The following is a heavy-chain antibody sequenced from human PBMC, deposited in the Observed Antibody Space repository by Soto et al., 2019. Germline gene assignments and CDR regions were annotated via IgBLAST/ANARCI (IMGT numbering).Heavy chain of an antibody. CDR3: ARGGLIAAAGGAEYTQH. D-gene: IGHD6-13*01. J-gene: IGHJ1*01. CDR2: IYYRGNT. Sequence: PSETLSLTCSVSGASITSTSSYWGWIRQPPGKGLEWIAIIYYRGNTYYNPSLRSRLTISVDTSQNQFSLKLTSVTAADAAVYYCARGGLIAAAGGAEYTQHWCTGLLVTVSS. CDR1: GASITSTSSY. V-gene: IGHV4-39*01.